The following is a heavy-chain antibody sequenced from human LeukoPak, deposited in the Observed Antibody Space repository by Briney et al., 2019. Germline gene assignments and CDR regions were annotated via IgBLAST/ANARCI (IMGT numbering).Heavy chain of an antibody. CDR3: ARDSQSNPEYYFDY. Sequence: PGGSLRLSCAASGFTFSSYAMHWVRQAPGKGLEWVAVISYDGSNKYYADSVKGRFTISRDNSKNTLYLQMNSLRAEDTAVYYCARDSQSNPEYYFDYWGPGTLVTVSS. V-gene: IGHV3-30*04. J-gene: IGHJ4*02. CDR1: GFTFSSYA. D-gene: IGHD4-11*01. CDR2: ISYDGSNK.